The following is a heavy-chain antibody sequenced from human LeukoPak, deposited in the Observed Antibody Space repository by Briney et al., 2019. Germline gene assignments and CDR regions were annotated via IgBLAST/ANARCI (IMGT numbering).Heavy chain of an antibody. V-gene: IGHV3-66*01. CDR1: GFTDSSNY. J-gene: IGHJ4*02. CDR3: ARGRVYSSSWYFDY. Sequence: PGGSLRLSCAASGFTDSSNYISWVRQAPGKGLEWVSVMYSGGSTYYADSVKGRFTISRDNSKNTLYLQMNSLRVEDTAVYYCARGRVYSSSWYFDYWGQGTLVTVSS. D-gene: IGHD6-13*01. CDR2: MYSGGST.